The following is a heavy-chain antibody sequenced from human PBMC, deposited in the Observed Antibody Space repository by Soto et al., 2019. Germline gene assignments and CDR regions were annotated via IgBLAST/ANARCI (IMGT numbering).Heavy chain of an antibody. CDR3: ARHKEVYYYDSSGYYPDAFDI. V-gene: IGHV1-18*01. D-gene: IGHD3-22*01. J-gene: IGHJ3*02. CDR1: GYTFTSYG. Sequence: GASVKVSCKASGYTFTSYGISWVRQAPGQGLEWMGWISAYNGNTNYAQKLQGRVTMTTDTSTSTAYMELRSLRSDDTAVYYCARHKEVYYYDSSGYYPDAFDIWGQGTMVTVSS. CDR2: ISAYNGNT.